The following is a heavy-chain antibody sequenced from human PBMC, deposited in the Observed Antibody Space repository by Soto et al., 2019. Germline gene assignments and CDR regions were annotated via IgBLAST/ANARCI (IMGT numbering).Heavy chain of an antibody. CDR1: GFIFSTYG. J-gene: IGHJ3*02. V-gene: IGHV3-30*18. D-gene: IGHD2-8*02. Sequence: QVLLVESGGGVVQPGRSLRLSCAASGFIFSTYGMHWVRQAPGKGLEWVAVISYDGSNQYYEDSVKGRFTISRDNSKNTLYLQMNSLRVEDTAVYYCAKSWSGSHGAFDMWGQGTMVTVSA. CDR3: AKSWSGSHGAFDM. CDR2: ISYDGSNQ.